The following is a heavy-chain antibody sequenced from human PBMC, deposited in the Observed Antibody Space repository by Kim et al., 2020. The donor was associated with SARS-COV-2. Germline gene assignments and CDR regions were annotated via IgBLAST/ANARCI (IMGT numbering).Heavy chain of an antibody. CDR3: ATQGYCSGGSCYNYFDY. J-gene: IGHJ4*02. Sequence: GGSLRLSCAASGFTFSSYAMSWVRQAPGKGLEWVSAISGSGGSTYYADSVKGRFTISRDNSKNTLYLQMNSLRAEDTAVYYCATQGYCSGGSCYNYFDYWGQGTLVTVSS. D-gene: IGHD2-15*01. CDR2: ISGSGGST. V-gene: IGHV3-23*01. CDR1: GFTFSSYA.